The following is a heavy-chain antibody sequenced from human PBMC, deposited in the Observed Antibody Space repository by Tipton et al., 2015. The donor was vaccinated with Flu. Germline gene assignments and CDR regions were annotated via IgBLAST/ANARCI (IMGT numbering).Heavy chain of an antibody. J-gene: IGHJ4*02. Sequence: SLRLSCTSSGFTVSNNYMTWVRQAPGKGLEWVSVIYSGGSTKYADSVKGRFTISRDNSKNTLYLQMNSLRAEDTAVYYCARGRGYCVTTTCLLPFDFWGQGTLVTVSS. CDR2: IYSGGST. V-gene: IGHV3-53*01. D-gene: IGHD2-2*01. CDR1: GFTVSNNY. CDR3: ARGRGYCVTTTCLLPFDF.